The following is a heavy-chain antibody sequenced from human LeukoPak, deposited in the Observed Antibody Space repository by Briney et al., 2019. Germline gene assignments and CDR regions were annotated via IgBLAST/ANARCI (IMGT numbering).Heavy chain of an antibody. Sequence: SETLSLTCTVSGGSISSGGYYWSWIRQPPGKGLEWIGYIYHSGSTYYNPSLKSRVTISVDRSKNQFSLKLSSVTAADTAVYYCAREKGSSTSLYYFDYWGQGTLVTVSS. J-gene: IGHJ4*02. V-gene: IGHV4-30-2*01. D-gene: IGHD2-2*01. CDR2: IYHSGST. CDR1: GGSISSGGYY. CDR3: AREKGSSTSLYYFDY.